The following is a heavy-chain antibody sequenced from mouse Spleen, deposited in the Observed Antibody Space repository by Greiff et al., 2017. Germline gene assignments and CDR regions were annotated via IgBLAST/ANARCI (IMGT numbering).Heavy chain of an antibody. CDR3: ARTGYWYFDV. CDR1: GYAFSSSW. CDR2: IYPGDGDT. V-gene: IGHV1-82*01. J-gene: IGHJ1*01. D-gene: IGHD4-1*01. Sequence: QVQLHQSGPELVKPGASVKISCKASGYAFSSSWMNWVKQRPGKGLEWIGRIYPGDGDTNYNGKFKGKATLTADKSSSTAYMQLSSLTSEDSAVYFCARTGYWYFDVWGAGTTVTVSS.